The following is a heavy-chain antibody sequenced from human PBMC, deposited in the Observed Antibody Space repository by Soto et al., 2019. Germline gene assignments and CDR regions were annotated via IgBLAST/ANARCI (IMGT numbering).Heavy chain of an antibody. CDR2: INPYDGTT. V-gene: IGHV1-46*01. CDR3: ARALSSGYFQGGVDV. Sequence: ASVKVSCKASGYTFTTYYMHWVRQAPEQGLGWMGIINPYDGTTTYAQKFQGRVTMTRDTSASTVHMELSSLRSEDTAVYYCARALSSGYFQGGVDVWGQGTTVTVSS. CDR1: GYTFTTYY. J-gene: IGHJ6*02. D-gene: IGHD3-22*01.